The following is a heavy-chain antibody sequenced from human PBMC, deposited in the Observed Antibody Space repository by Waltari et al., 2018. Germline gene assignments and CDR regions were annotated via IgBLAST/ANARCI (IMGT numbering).Heavy chain of an antibody. J-gene: IGHJ4*02. V-gene: IGHV4-39*07. CDR2: IYYSGDT. Sequence: QPQLQESGPGLVKPSETLSLTCTVSGGSISSTSYYWGWIRQPPGNGLEWLGNIYYSGDTYYNPSLNSRITISLDTSKNQFSLKLTSVTAADTAVYYCARPGKDYREHLFDYWGQGILVTVSS. CDR3: ARPGKDYREHLFDY. CDR1: GGSISSTSYY. D-gene: IGHD4-17*01.